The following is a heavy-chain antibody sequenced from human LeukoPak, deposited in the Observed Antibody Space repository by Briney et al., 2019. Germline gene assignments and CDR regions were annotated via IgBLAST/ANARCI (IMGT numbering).Heavy chain of an antibody. Sequence: PGGSLRLSCAASGFSFTDAWMSWVRQAPGKGLEWVGRITSKTDGGIPDSAAPVKGRFTVSRDDSKNTLFLQMSSLRTEDTAVYYCATDESNSFFFWGQGTLVTVSS. J-gene: IGHJ4*02. CDR2: ITSKTDGGIP. CDR1: GFSFTDAW. CDR3: ATDESNSFFF. V-gene: IGHV3-15*01. D-gene: IGHD2/OR15-2a*01.